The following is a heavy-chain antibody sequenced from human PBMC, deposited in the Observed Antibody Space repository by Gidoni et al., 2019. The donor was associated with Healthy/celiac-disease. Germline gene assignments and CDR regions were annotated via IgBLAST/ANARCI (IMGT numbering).Heavy chain of an antibody. CDR1: GFTFSSYA. Sequence: QVQLGESGGGVVQPGRALRLSCAASGFTFSSYAMHWVRQAPGKGLEWVAVISYDGSNKYYSDSVKGRFTISRDNSKNTLYLQMNSLRAEDTAVYYCARDPMRYFDWLLSGGDYWGQGTLVTVSS. V-gene: IGHV3-30-3*01. CDR2: ISYDGSNK. D-gene: IGHD3-9*01. CDR3: ARDPMRYFDWLLSGGDY. J-gene: IGHJ4*02.